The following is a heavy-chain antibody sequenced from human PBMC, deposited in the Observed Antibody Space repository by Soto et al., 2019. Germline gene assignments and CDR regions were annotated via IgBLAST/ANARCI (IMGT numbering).Heavy chain of an antibody. Sequence: GVSLRLSCAASGFTFSSYVMSWVRQAPGKGLEWVSAISGSGGSTYYADSVKGRFTISRDNSKNTVYLQMNSLRGEDTAVYYCVRENYYYGMDVWGQGTRVTVSS. CDR1: GFTFSSYV. J-gene: IGHJ6*02. CDR2: ISGSGGST. V-gene: IGHV3-23*01. CDR3: VRENYYYGMDV.